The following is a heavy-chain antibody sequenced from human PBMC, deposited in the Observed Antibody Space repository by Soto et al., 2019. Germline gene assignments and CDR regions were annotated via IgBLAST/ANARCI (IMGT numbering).Heavy chain of an antibody. V-gene: IGHV1-46*01. J-gene: IGHJ5*02. D-gene: IGHD1-26*01. CDR1: RDTFTSYY. CDR3: ARSSGGNFGIIIEGTNWFAP. Sequence: ASVKVSCKAPRDTFTSYYINWVRQAPGQGLEWMGVINPHGGSTAYAQKFKGRVTLTRDTSASTVYMEVSSLTSEDTAMYYCARSSGGNFGIIIEGTNWFAPWGQGTPVTVSS. CDR2: INPHGGST.